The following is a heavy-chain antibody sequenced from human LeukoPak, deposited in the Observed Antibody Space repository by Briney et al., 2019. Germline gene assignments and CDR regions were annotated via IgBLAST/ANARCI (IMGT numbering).Heavy chain of an antibody. CDR1: GGSFSGYY. CDR2: IYYSGST. V-gene: IGHV4-59*01. CDR3: AIRELGERRFFDY. Sequence: PSETLSLTCAVYGGSFSGYYWSWIRQPPGKGLEWIGYIYYSGSTNYNPSLKSRVTISVDTSKNQFSLKLSSVTAADTAVYYCAIRELGERRFFDYWGQGTLVTVSS. J-gene: IGHJ4*02. D-gene: IGHD7-27*01.